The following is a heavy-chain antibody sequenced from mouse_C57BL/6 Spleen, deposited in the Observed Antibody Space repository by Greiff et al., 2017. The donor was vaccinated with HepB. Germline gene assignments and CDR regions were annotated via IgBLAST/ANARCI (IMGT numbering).Heavy chain of an antibody. Sequence: GGGLVQPKGSLKLSCAASGFSFNTYAMNWVRQAPGKGLEWVARIRSKSNNYATYYADSVKDRITISRDDSESMLYLQMNNLKTEDTAMYYCVRQSGTAQATWFAYWGQGTLVTVSA. D-gene: IGHD3-1*01. V-gene: IGHV10-1*01. CDR3: VRQSGTAQATWFAY. CDR1: GFSFNTYA. CDR2: IRSKSNNYAT. J-gene: IGHJ3*01.